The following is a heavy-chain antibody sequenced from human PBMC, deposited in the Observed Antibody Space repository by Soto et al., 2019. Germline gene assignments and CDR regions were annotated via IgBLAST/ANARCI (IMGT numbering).Heavy chain of an antibody. D-gene: IGHD1-26*01. CDR2: ISSSSSII. Sequence: VQLVESGGGLVQPGGSLRLSCAASGFTFSSYSMNWVRQAPGKGLEWVSYISSSSSIIYYADSVKGRFTISRDNAKNSLYLQMNSLRDEDTAVYYCAREGRHTYYYYYYGMDVWGQGTTVTVSS. CDR3: AREGRHTYYYYYYGMDV. V-gene: IGHV3-48*02. J-gene: IGHJ6*02. CDR1: GFTFSSYS.